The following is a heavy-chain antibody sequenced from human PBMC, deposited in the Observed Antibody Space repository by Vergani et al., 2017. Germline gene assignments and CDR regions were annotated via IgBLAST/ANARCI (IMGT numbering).Heavy chain of an antibody. CDR2: ISYDGSNK. CDR1: GFTFSSYA. V-gene: IGHV3-30*01. CDR3: ARDHLQGIAVAQYGMDG. J-gene: IGHJ6*02. Sequence: VQLVESGGGLVKPGRSLRLSCAASGFTFSSYAMHWVRQAPGKGLEWVADISYDGSNKYYADSVKGRFTISRDNSKNTLYLQMNSLRAKDTAVYHCARDHLQGIAVAQYGMDGGGQGTTVTASS. D-gene: IGHD6-19*01.